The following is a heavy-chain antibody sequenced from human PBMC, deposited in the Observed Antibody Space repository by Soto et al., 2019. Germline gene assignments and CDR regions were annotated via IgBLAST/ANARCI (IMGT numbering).Heavy chain of an antibody. V-gene: IGHV1-69*06. J-gene: IGHJ6*02. Sequence: GASVKVSCKASGGTLSIYAISWVRQAPGQGLEWKGGIIPIFGTANYAQKFPGRVTITADKSTRTAYMELSSLRSEDTAVYYCAXDWGTYYDFWSGSAMDVWGQGTTVTVSS. CDR2: IIPIFGTA. CDR1: GGTLSIYA. D-gene: IGHD3-3*01. CDR3: AXDWGTYYDFWSGSAMDV.